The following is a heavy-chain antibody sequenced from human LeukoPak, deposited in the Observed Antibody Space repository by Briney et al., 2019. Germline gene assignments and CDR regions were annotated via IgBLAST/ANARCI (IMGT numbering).Heavy chain of an antibody. CDR3: ARDREVATIGRYFDY. CDR1: GYTFTGYY. Sequence: ASVKVSCKASGYTFTGYYMHWVRQAPGQGLEWMGGIIPIFGTANYAQKFQGRVTITADESTSTAYMELSSLRSEDTAVYYCARDREVATIGRYFDYWGQGTLVTVSS. CDR2: IIPIFGTA. V-gene: IGHV1-69*13. J-gene: IGHJ4*02. D-gene: IGHD5-24*01.